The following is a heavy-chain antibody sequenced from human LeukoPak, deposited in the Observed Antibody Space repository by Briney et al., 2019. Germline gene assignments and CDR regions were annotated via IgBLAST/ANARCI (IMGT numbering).Heavy chain of an antibody. D-gene: IGHD2-2*01. Sequence: GGSLRLSCATSGFSFSNYAMNWVRQAPGKGLEWVSSISTGGGTTYYADSVKGRFTISRDNSKTTLYLQVNNLRAADTAVYYCAQGTSWINPYFYMDVWGKGTTVTVSS. CDR1: GFSFSNYA. V-gene: IGHV3-23*01. CDR3: AQGTSWINPYFYMDV. J-gene: IGHJ6*03. CDR2: ISTGGGTT.